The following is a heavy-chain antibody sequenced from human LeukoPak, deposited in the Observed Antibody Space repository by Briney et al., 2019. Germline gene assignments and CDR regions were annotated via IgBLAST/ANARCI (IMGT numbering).Heavy chain of an antibody. CDR3: ARQEYYYDRSGYYYFDY. V-gene: IGHV4-59*01. CDR2: VHHSGST. CDR1: GGSIGSYY. J-gene: IGHJ4*02. D-gene: IGHD3-22*01. Sequence: SETLSLTCTVSGGSIGSYYWGWIRQPPGKGLEWIRDVHHSGSTDYIPSLKSRVTISVDTSKNQFSLKLSSVTAADTAVYYCARQEYYYDRSGYYYFDYWGQGTLVTVSS.